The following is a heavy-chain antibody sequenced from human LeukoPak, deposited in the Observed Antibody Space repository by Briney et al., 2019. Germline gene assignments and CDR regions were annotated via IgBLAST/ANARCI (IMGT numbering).Heavy chain of an antibody. J-gene: IGHJ5*02. Sequence: VASVKVSCKASGGTFSSYAISWVRQAPGQGLEWMGRIIPIFGTANYAQKFQGRVTIITDESTSTAYMELSSLRSEDTAVYYCARTKNSYTDINTAWFDPWGQGTLVTVSS. CDR1: GGTFSSYA. CDR3: ARTKNSYTDINTAWFDP. CDR2: IIPIFGTA. V-gene: IGHV1-69*05. D-gene: IGHD2-15*01.